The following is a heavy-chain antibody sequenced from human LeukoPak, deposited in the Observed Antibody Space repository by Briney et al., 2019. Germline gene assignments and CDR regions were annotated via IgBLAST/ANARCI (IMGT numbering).Heavy chain of an antibody. Sequence: ASVKVSCKASGYTFTSYAMHWVRQAPGQRLEWMGWINAGNGNTKYSQKFQGRVTITRDTSASTAYMELSSLRSGDTAVYYCARGAAAGTFGWFDPWGQGTLVTVSS. CDR3: ARGAAAGTFGWFDP. J-gene: IGHJ5*02. D-gene: IGHD6-13*01. CDR1: GYTFTSYA. CDR2: INAGNGNT. V-gene: IGHV1-3*01.